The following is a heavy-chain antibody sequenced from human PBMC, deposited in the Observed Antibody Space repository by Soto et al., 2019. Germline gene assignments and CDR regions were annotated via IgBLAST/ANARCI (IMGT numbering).Heavy chain of an antibody. Sequence: QVQLVQSGAEEKKPGASVKVSCKASGYTFTSYAMHWVRQAPGQRLEWMGWINAGNGNTKYSQKFQGRVTITRDTSASTAYMERSSLRSEDTAVYYCASCEGSREPYGMDVWGQGTTVTVSS. V-gene: IGHV1-3*05. D-gene: IGHD6-13*01. CDR1: GYTFTSYA. CDR3: ASCEGSREPYGMDV. CDR2: INAGNGNT. J-gene: IGHJ6*02.